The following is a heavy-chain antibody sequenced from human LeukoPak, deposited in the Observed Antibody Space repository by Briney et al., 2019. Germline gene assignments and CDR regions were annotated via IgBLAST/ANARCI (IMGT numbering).Heavy chain of an antibody. V-gene: IGHV4-59*01. CDR3: ARDYPGGYYYGMDV. CDR2: IYYSGST. Sequence: KTSETLSLTCTVSGVSISSYYWSWIRQPPGKGLEWIGYIYYSGSTNYNPSLESRVTISVDTSKNQFSLKLSSVTAADTAVYYCARDYPGGYYYGMDVWGQGTTVTVSS. D-gene: IGHD2-15*01. J-gene: IGHJ6*02. CDR1: GVSISSYY.